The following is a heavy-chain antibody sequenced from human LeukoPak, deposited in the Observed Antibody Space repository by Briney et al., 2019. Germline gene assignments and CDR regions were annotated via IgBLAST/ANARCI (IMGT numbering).Heavy chain of an antibody. V-gene: IGHV4-34*01. CDR3: ARDRSSGWGFDP. CDR2: INHSGST. J-gene: IGHJ5*02. Sequence: SETLSLTCAVFGGSFSGYYWSWIRQPPGKGLEWIGEINHSGSTNYNPSLKSRVTISVDTSKNQFSLKLSPVTAADTAVYYCARDRSSGWGFDPWGQGTLVTVSS. CDR1: GGSFSGYY. D-gene: IGHD6-19*01.